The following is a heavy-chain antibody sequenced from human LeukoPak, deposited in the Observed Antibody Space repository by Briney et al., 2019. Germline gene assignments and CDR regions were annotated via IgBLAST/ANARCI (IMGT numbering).Heavy chain of an antibody. V-gene: IGHV3-30*02. Sequence: AGGSLRLSCAASGFTVSSNYMGWVRQAPGKGLEWVAFIRYDGSNKYYADSVKGRFTISRDNSKNTLYLQMNSLRAEDTAVYYCAKDQTYYYGSGSSTDYWGQGTLVTVSS. J-gene: IGHJ4*02. D-gene: IGHD3-10*01. CDR3: AKDQTYYYGSGSSTDY. CDR2: IRYDGSNK. CDR1: GFTVSSNY.